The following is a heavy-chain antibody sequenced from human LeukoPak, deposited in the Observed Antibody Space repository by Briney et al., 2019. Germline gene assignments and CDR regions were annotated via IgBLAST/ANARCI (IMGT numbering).Heavy chain of an antibody. D-gene: IGHD2-2*01. CDR2: ILYDGSKQ. CDR1: GFTFSTYT. V-gene: IGHV3-30*01. Sequence: GRSLRLSCAASGFTFSTYTMHWVRQAPGKGLEWVAVILYDGSKQYYANSVRGRLTVSRDNSKNTLYLQMNSLRAEDTATYYCARVDCSTTSCSPFDYWGQGTLVTVSS. CDR3: ARVDCSTTSCSPFDY. J-gene: IGHJ4*02.